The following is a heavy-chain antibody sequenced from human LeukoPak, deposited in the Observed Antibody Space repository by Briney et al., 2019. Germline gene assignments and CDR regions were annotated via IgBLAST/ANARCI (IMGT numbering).Heavy chain of an antibody. CDR3: ARVQRGIAVALDY. V-gene: IGHV3-48*03. CDR1: GFTFSSYE. CDR2: ISTTGSSI. Sequence: GGSLRLSCAASGFTFSSYEMNWVRQAPGEGLEWVSYISTTGSSIYYADSVKGRFTISRDNVKNLLYLQMNSLRAEDTAVYYCARVQRGIAVALDYWGQGTLATVSS. D-gene: IGHD6-19*01. J-gene: IGHJ4*02.